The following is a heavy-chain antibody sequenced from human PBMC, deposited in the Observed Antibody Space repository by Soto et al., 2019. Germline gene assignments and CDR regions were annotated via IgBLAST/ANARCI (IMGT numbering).Heavy chain of an antibody. CDR1: GFTFSSYS. CDR3: ARADTDYFDY. CDR2: ISSSSSYI. J-gene: IGHJ4*02. Sequence: EVQLVESGGGLVKPGGSLRLSCAASGFTFSSYSMNWVRQAPGKGLEWVSSISSSSSYIYYADSVKGRFTISSDNAKNSLYLQMNSLKAEDTAVYHCARADTDYFDYWGQGTLVTVSS. V-gene: IGHV3-21*01.